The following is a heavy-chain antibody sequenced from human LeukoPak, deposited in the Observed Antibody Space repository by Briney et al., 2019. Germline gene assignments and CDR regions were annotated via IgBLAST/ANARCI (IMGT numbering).Heavy chain of an antibody. CDR2: ISYDGSNK. CDR3: AKDRYGDYGSSFDY. J-gene: IGHJ4*02. CDR1: GFTFSSYG. V-gene: IGHV3-30*18. D-gene: IGHD4-17*01. Sequence: GGSLRLSCAASGFTFSSYGMHWARQAPGKGLEWVAVISYDGSNKYYADSVKGRFTISRDNSKNTLYLQMSSLRAEDTAVYYCAKDRYGDYGSSFDYWGQGTLVTVSS.